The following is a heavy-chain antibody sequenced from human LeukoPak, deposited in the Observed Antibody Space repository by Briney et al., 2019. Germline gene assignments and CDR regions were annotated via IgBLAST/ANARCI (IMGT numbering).Heavy chain of an antibody. CDR2: ISSSSSYI. CDR3: ARDRRVVPAAFDY. D-gene: IGHD2-2*01. CDR1: GYIFSNFG. Sequence: GASVTVSCKTSGYIFSNFGLSWVRQAPGKGLEWVSSISSSSSYIYYADSVKGRFTISRDNAKNSLYLQMNSLRAEDTAVYYCARDRRVVPAAFDYWGQGTLVTVSS. V-gene: IGHV3-21*01. J-gene: IGHJ4*02.